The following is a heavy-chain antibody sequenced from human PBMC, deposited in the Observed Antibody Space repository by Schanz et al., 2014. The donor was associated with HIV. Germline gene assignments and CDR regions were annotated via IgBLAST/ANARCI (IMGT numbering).Heavy chain of an antibody. D-gene: IGHD6-6*01. Sequence: QVQLVQSGAEVKKPGSSVKVSCKTLGGTFRTYAVSWVRQAPGQGLEWMGWISPYNGNTNYGQKFQGRVTMTADISTSTAYMELRSLRSDDTAVYYCAREGRLVAGCDYWGQGTLVTVAS. J-gene: IGHJ4*02. V-gene: IGHV1-18*04. CDR2: ISPYNGNT. CDR1: GGTFRTYA. CDR3: AREGRLVAGCDY.